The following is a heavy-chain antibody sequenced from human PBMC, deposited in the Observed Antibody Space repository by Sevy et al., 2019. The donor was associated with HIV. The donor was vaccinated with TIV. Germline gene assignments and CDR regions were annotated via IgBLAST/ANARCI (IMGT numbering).Heavy chain of an antibody. CDR3: ARDRGWNIVVIPGGSDC. D-gene: IGHD2-2*01. Sequence: GGSRRLSCAASGFSFSTYWMSWLRQAPGKGLEWVANINQDGSEKYYVDSVKGRFTISRDNAKNSLYLQMNSLRAEDTAVYYCARDRGWNIVVIPGGSDCWGQGTLVTVSS. J-gene: IGHJ4*02. CDR1: GFSFSTYW. CDR2: INQDGSEK. V-gene: IGHV3-7*01.